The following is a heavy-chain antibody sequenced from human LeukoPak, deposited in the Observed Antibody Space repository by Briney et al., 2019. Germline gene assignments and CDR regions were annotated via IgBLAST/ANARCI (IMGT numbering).Heavy chain of an antibody. CDR3: SRQRGLSSYGSIDY. J-gene: IGHJ4*02. Sequence: SETLSLTCAVYGGSFSGYYWSWIRQPPGKGLEWIGEINHSGSTNYNPSLKSRVTISVDTSKNQFSLKLNSVTAADTAVYFCSRQRGLSSYGSIDYWGQGTLVTVSS. V-gene: IGHV4-34*01. D-gene: IGHD5-18*01. CDR1: GGSFSGYY. CDR2: INHSGST.